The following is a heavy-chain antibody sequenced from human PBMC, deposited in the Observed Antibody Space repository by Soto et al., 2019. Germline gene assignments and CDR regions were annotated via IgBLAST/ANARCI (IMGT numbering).Heavy chain of an antibody. D-gene: IGHD4-17*01. CDR1: GGSISSGGYS. J-gene: IGHJ4*02. Sequence: SETLSLTCAVSGGSISSGGYSCNWIRQPPGKGLEWIGYIYHSGSTYYNPSLKSRVTISVDRSKNQFSLKLSSVTAADTAVYYCARGVTTVPTFAYWGQGTLVTVSS. V-gene: IGHV4-30-2*01. CDR2: IYHSGST. CDR3: ARGVTTVPTFAY.